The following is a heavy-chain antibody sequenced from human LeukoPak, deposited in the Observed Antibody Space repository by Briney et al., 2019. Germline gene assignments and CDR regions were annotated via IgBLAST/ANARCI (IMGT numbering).Heavy chain of an antibody. CDR2: ISSSSTFI. J-gene: IGHJ6*02. CDR1: GFTFTSYS. CDR3: ARDGGFYDGSGTYYEDYGMDV. Sequence: GGSLRLSCAASGFTFTSYSMNWVRQAPGKGLEWVSFISSSSTFISYADSVKGRFTISRDNAKKSLYLQMHSLRDEDTAVYHCARDGGFYDGSGTYYEDYGMDVWGQGTTVTVSS. V-gene: IGHV3-21*01. D-gene: IGHD3-10*01.